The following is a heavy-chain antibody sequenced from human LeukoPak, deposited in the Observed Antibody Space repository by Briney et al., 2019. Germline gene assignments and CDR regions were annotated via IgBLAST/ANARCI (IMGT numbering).Heavy chain of an antibody. D-gene: IGHD3-10*01. J-gene: IGHJ4*02. V-gene: IGHV3-13*01. CDR1: GFTFSSYD. Sequence: GGSLRLSCAASGFTFSSYDIHWVRQATGKGLEWVSGIGTAGEIYYPGSVKGRFTISRDNSKNTLYLQMNSLRAEDTAVYYCAKATAAASELDYWGQGTLVTVSS. CDR3: AKATAAASELDY. CDR2: IGTAGEI.